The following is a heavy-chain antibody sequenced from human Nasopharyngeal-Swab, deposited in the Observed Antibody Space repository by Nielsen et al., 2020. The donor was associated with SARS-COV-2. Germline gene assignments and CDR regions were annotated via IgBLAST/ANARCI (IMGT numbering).Heavy chain of an antibody. CDR3: ARGLDCSGGSCSPRGMDV. Sequence: SETLSLTCAVSGGSISSSNWWSWVRQPPGKGLEWIGEINHSGSTNYNPSLKSRVTISVDTSKNQFSLKLSSVTAADTAVYYCARGLDCSGGSCSPRGMDVWGQGTTVTVSS. J-gene: IGHJ6*02. CDR1: GGSISSSNW. CDR2: INHSGST. V-gene: IGHV4-4*02. D-gene: IGHD2-15*01.